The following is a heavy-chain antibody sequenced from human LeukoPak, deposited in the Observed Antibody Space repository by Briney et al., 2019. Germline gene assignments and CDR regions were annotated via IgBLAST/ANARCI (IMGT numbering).Heavy chain of an antibody. CDR2: IYPGDSDT. CDR1: GYSFTSYW. CDR3: ARSYYDILTGSLEYYYYGMDV. D-gene: IGHD3-9*01. V-gene: IGHV5-51*01. J-gene: IGHJ6*02. Sequence: HGESLKISCKGSGYSFTSYWIGWVRQMPGKGLEWMGIIYPGDSDTRYSPSFQGQVTISADKSISTAYLQWSSLKASDTAMYYCARSYYDILTGSLEYYYYGMDVWGQGTTVTVSS.